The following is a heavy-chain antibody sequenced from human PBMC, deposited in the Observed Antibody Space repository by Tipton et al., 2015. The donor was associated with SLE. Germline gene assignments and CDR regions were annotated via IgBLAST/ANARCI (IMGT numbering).Heavy chain of an antibody. CDR3: ARGASSGYDRYFDY. Sequence: GSLRLSCAASGFTLSNYEVNWVRQAPGKGLEWVSYISSSSNSIYYADSVKGRFTISRDNANNSLYLQMNSLRVEDTAVYYCARGASSGYDRYFDYWGQGTLVTVSS. CDR1: GFTLSNYE. V-gene: IGHV3-48*03. D-gene: IGHD3-22*01. J-gene: IGHJ4*02. CDR2: ISSSSNSI.